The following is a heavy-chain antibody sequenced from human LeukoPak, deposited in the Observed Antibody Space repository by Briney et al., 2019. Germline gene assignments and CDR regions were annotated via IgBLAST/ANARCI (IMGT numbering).Heavy chain of an antibody. CDR2: INPNSGGT. J-gene: IGHJ3*02. D-gene: IGHD1-26*01. CDR1: GYTFTGYY. CDR3: ARGVGAPPLGAFDI. Sequence: ASVKVSYKASGYTFTGYYMHWVRQAPGQGLEWMGWINPNSGGTNYAQKFQGRVTMTRDTSISTAYMELSRLRSDDTAVYYCARGVGAPPLGAFDIWGQGTMVSVSS. V-gene: IGHV1-2*02.